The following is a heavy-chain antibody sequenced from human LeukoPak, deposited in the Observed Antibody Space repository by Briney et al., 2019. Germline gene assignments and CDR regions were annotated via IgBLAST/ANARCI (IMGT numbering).Heavy chain of an antibody. D-gene: IGHD3-22*01. J-gene: IGHJ5*02. CDR2: IGTAGDT. V-gene: IGHV3-13*01. Sequence: GGSLRLSCAASGFTFSSYDMHWVRQATGKGLEWVSAIGTAGDTYYPGSVKGRFTISRENAKNSLYLQMNSLRARDTAVYYCARSYDSSGYSWFDPWGQGALVTVSS. CDR3: ARSYDSSGYSWFDP. CDR1: GFTFSSYD.